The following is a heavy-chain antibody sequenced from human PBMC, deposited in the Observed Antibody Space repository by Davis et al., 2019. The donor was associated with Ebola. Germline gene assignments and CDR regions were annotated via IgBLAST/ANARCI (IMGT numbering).Heavy chain of an antibody. CDR3: VRSQGYFSWFDP. Sequence: GESPNLSCVASGFTFSSYSFHWVRQTPGKGLEWVSQISVRTDDTHYADSVKGRFTISKDYSKNTVYLQMNSLRVEDTAVYYCVRSQGYFSWFDPWGQGTLVTVSS. CDR2: ISVRTDDT. D-gene: IGHD3-22*01. V-gene: IGHV3-23*01. CDR1: GFTFSSYS. J-gene: IGHJ5*02.